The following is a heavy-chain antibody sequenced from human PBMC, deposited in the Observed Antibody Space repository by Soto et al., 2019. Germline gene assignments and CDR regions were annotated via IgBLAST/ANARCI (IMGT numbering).Heavy chain of an antibody. V-gene: IGHV3-23*04. D-gene: IGHD4-17*01. Sequence: EVQLVESGGGVVQPGGSLRLSCAASGFTFRHYAMNWVRQAPGKWLEWVSGISSGRGATIRYAESVQGRFSISRDNSKNTLFLQMNNLRVDDTALYYCAKDQGEGGDYENLLPSDWGQGILVTVSS. CDR1: GFTFRHYA. CDR3: AKDQGEGGDYENLLPSD. CDR2: ISSGRGATI. J-gene: IGHJ4*02.